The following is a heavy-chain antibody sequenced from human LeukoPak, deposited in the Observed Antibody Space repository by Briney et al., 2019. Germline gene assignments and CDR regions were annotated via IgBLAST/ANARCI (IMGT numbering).Heavy chain of an antibody. CDR1: GYTFTGYY. Sequence: GASVKVSCKASGYTFTGYYMHWVRQAPGQGLEWMGGFDPEDGETIYAQKFQGRVTMTEDTSTDTAYMELSSLRSEDTAVYYCATSGTARYSSSWYPGTWGQGTLVTASS. V-gene: IGHV1-24*01. J-gene: IGHJ5*02. CDR2: FDPEDGET. D-gene: IGHD6-13*01. CDR3: ATSGTARYSSSWYPGT.